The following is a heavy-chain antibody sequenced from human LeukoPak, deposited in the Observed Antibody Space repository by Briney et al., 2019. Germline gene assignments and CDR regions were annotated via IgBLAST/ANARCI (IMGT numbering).Heavy chain of an antibody. CDR3: ARKGGYSQTLYYFDY. CDR2: IIPIFGTA. J-gene: IGHJ4*02. Sequence: SVKVSCKASGGTFSSYAISWVRQAPGQGLEWMGGIIPIFGTANYAQKFQGRVTITADESTSTAYMELSSLRSEDTAVYYCARKGGYSQTLYYFDYWGQGTLVTVSS. CDR1: GGTFSSYA. D-gene: IGHD3-10*01. V-gene: IGHV1-69*01.